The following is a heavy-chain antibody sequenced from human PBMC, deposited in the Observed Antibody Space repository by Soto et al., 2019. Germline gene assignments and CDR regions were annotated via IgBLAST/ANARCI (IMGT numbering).Heavy chain of an antibody. D-gene: IGHD5-18*01. CDR2: IWYDGSNK. CDR1: GFTFSSYG. Sequence: QVQLVESGGGVVQPGRSLRLSCAASGFTFSSYGMHWVRQAPGKGLEWVAVIWYDGSNKYYADSVKGRFTISRDNSKNPLYLQMNSLRAEDTAVYYCARGLVDTAMVPTEEYYYYYYMDVWGKGTTVTVSS. V-gene: IGHV3-33*01. J-gene: IGHJ6*03. CDR3: ARGLVDTAMVPTEEYYYYYYMDV.